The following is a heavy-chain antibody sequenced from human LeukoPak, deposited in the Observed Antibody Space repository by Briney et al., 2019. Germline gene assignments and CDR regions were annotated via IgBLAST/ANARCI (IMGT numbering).Heavy chain of an antibody. CDR1: GFSFSDYS. CDR2: ISGNSFHI. D-gene: IGHD5-24*01. J-gene: IGHJ4*02. V-gene: IGHV3-21*06. CDR3: TRVGYIDEGIDY. Sequence: GGSLRLSCAASGFSFSDYSMTWVRQAPGKALEWVSSISGNSFHIFYADSVKGRFTISRDNAKNSLYLQMNSLRAEDTAIYYCTRVGYIDEGIDYWGQGTLVTVSS.